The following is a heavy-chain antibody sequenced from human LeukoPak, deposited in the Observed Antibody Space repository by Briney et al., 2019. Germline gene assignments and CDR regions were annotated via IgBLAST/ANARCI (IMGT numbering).Heavy chain of an antibody. CDR1: GGSISSYY. D-gene: IGHD3-10*01. Sequence: PSETLSLTCTVSGGSISSYYWSWIRQPPGKGLEWIGYIYYSGSTNCNPSLKSRVTISVDTSKNQFYLKLNSVTAADTAVYYCARRGYSGSASYSFDYWGQGTLVTVSS. J-gene: IGHJ4*02. CDR3: ARRGYSGSASYSFDY. V-gene: IGHV4-59*12. CDR2: IYYSGST.